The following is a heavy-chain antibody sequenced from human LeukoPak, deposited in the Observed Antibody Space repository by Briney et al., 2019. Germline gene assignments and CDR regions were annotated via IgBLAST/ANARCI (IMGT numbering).Heavy chain of an antibody. Sequence: SETLSLTCAVYGGSFSGYYWGWIRQPPGKGLEWIGSIYYSGSTYYNPSLKSRVTISVDTSKNQFSLKLSSVTAADTAVYYCASQHSSSWYGGMDVWGQGTTVTVSS. CDR1: GGSFSGYY. J-gene: IGHJ6*02. CDR2: IYYSGST. CDR3: ASQHSSSWYGGMDV. D-gene: IGHD6-13*01. V-gene: IGHV4-39*01.